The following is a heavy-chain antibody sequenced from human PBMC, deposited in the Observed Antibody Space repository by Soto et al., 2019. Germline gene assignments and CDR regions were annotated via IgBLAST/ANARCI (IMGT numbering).Heavy chain of an antibody. CDR2: IYHSGST. Sequence: SETLSLTCAVSGGSISSGGYSWSWIRQPPGKGLEWIGYIYHSGSTYYNPSLKSRVTISVDNSKNTLYLQMNSLRAEDTAVYYCAQDWIGRGYSLIYYYYGMDVWGQGTTVTVS. D-gene: IGHD3-22*01. J-gene: IGHJ6*02. CDR1: GGSISSGGYS. CDR3: AQDWIGRGYSLIYYYYGMDV. V-gene: IGHV4-30-2*02.